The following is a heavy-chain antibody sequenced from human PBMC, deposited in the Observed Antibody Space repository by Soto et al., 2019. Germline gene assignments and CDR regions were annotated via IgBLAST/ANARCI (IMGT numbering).Heavy chain of an antibody. CDR2: ISSSRSYI. CDR3: ARDFDTSRDDWAYYGIDV. Sequence: GGSLRLSCAASGFNFSNYGMNWVRQAPGKGLEWVSSISSSRSYISYADSVKGRFTISRDNAKNSVYLQMNSLRAEDTAVYYCARDFDTSRDDWAYYGIDVWGQGTTVTVSS. CDR1: GFNFSNYG. D-gene: IGHD6-13*01. V-gene: IGHV3-21*01. J-gene: IGHJ6*02.